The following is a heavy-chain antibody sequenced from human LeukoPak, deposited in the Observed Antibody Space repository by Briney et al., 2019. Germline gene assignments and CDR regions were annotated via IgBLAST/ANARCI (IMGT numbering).Heavy chain of an antibody. CDR2: IWYDGSNK. CDR1: GFTFSSYG. J-gene: IGHJ6*02. D-gene: IGHD3-3*01. V-gene: IGHV3-33*01. CDR3: ARAFGAVIISYGMAV. Sequence: PGGSLRLSCAASGFTFSSYGMHWVRQAPGKGLEWVAVIWYDGSNKYYADSVKGRFTISRDNSKNTLYLQMNSRRAEDTAGYYWARAFGAVIISYGMAVWGQGSTVPVSS.